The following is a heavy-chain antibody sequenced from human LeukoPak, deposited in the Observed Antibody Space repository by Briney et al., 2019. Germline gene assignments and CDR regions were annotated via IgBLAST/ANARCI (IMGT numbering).Heavy chain of an antibody. CDR3: AGSDWVAY. CDR1: GFTFSSYS. CDR2: ISTSSSTI. Sequence: PGGSLRPSCAASGFTFSSYSMNRVRQAPGKGLEWVSYISTSSSTIYYADSVKGRFTISRDNARNSLYLQMNSLRAEDTAVYYCAGSDWVAYWGQGTLVTVSS. V-gene: IGHV3-48*04. J-gene: IGHJ4*02. D-gene: IGHD2-21*02.